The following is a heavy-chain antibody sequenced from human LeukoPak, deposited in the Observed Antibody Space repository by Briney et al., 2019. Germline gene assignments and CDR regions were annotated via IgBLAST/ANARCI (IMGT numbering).Heavy chain of an antibody. CDR1: GFTFSSYA. J-gene: IGHJ6*03. V-gene: IGHV3-23*01. CDR3: ARALDYGGNARYYYYYYMDV. Sequence: GGSLRLSCAASGFTFSSYAMSWVRQAPGKGLEWVSAISGSGGSTYYADSVKGRFTISRDNSKNTLYLQMNSLRAEVTAAYYCARALDYGGNARYYYYYYMDVWGKGTTVTVSS. D-gene: IGHD4-23*01. CDR2: ISGSGGST.